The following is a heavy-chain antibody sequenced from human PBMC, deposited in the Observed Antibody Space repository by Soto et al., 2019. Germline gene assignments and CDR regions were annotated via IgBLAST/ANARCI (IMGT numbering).Heavy chain of an antibody. CDR2: IGDSGSKT. Sequence: EVQLLESGGGLIQPGGSLTLFCAASGFTFRNYAMTWVRQAPGRGLEWVSSIGDSGSKTYYADSVKGRFTISRDNSRNTLYLRMKTLRAEDTAIYFCVKDWSGDKCPCMDIWGQGTAVTVSS. D-gene: IGHD3-3*01. V-gene: IGHV3-23*01. CDR3: VKDWSGDKCPCMDI. J-gene: IGHJ6*02. CDR1: GFTFRNYA.